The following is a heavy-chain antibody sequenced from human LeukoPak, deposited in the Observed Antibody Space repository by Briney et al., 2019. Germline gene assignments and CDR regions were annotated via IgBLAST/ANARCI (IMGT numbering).Heavy chain of an antibody. V-gene: IGHV1-69*05. Sequence: SVKVSCKASGYTFTSYGISWVRQAPGQGLEWMGGIIPIFGTANYAQKFQGRVTITTDESTSTAYMELSSLRSEDTAVYYCARGAYDFWSGYPLDYYYYYYMDVWGKGTTGTVSS. CDR3: ARGAYDFWSGYPLDYYYYYYMDV. D-gene: IGHD3-3*01. CDR1: GYTFTSYG. J-gene: IGHJ6*03. CDR2: IIPIFGTA.